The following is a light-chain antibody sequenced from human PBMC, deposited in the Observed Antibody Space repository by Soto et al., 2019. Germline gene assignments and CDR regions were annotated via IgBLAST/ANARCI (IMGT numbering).Light chain of an antibody. CDR3: QQYNNWPL. CDR2: GAS. V-gene: IGKV3-15*01. Sequence: EIVMTQSPATLSVSPGETATLSFRASQSVNRKVAWYQQKPGQAPRLLIYGASTGATDIPDRFSGSGSGTEFTLTISSLQSEDFAVYYCQQYNNWPLFGQGTRLEI. J-gene: IGKJ5*01. CDR1: QSVNRK.